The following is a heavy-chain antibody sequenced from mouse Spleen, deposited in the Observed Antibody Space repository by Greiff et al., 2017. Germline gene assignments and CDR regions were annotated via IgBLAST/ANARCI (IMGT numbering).Heavy chain of an antibody. CDR2: INPYNGGT. V-gene: IGHV1-19*01. D-gene: IGHD2-4*01. Sequence: EVKLQESGPVLVKPGASVKMSCKASGYTFTDYYMNWVKQSHGKSLEWIGVINPYNGGTSYNQKFKGKATLTVDKSSSTAYMELNSLTSEDSAVYYCARCYDYDYWGQGTTLTVSS. CDR1: GYTFTDYY. CDR3: ARCYDYDY. J-gene: IGHJ2*01.